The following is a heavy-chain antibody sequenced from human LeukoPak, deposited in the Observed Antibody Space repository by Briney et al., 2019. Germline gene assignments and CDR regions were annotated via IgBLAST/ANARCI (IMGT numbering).Heavy chain of an antibody. CDR3: ARGHCSSTSCYHYFDY. CDR1: GFTVRSNY. V-gene: IGHV3-53*01. J-gene: IGHJ4*02. Sequence: GGSLRLSCAVFGFTVRSNYMSWVRQAPGKGLEWVSVIYNDGSTYYADSVKGRFTISRDNSKNTLYLQMNSLRAEDTAVYYCARGHCSSTSCYHYFDYWGQGTLVTVSS. CDR2: IYNDGST. D-gene: IGHD2-2*01.